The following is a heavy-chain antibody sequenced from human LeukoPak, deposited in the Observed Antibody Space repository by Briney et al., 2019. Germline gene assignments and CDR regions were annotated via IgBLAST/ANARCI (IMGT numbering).Heavy chain of an antibody. V-gene: IGHV3-72*01. D-gene: IGHD1-26*01. Sequence: GGSLRLSCAASGFIFSDHNMDWVRQAPGKGLEWVGRIRNKANSYIIEDAASVRSRFTISRDDSKNLLFLQMNSLRAEDTAVYYCARDAGWSLDPWGQGTLVTVSS. CDR2: IRNKANSYII. CDR3: ARDAGWSLDP. CDR1: GFIFSDHN. J-gene: IGHJ5*02.